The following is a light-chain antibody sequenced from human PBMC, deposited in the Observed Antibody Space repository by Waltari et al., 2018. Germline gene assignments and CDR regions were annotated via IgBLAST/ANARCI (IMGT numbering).Light chain of an antibody. CDR2: DVS. CDR1: KTDVGHFNL. V-gene: IGLV2-23*02. J-gene: IGLJ3*02. Sequence: QSALTQPAPASGSPGQSITISCPRGKTDVGHFNLFSWYQLHPGIVPQLIIYDVSERPSGISDRFSGSKSDNTASLTISGLQPEDEADYYCCSYAGSLTVFGGGTRVTVL. CDR3: CSYAGSLTV.